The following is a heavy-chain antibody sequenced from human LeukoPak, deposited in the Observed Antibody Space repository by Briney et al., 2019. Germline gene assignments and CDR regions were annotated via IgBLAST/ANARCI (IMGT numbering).Heavy chain of an antibody. J-gene: IGHJ4*02. CDR1: GFTFDDYA. CDR3: AKDVGYSSTFTFEY. D-gene: IGHD6-13*01. CDR2: IVWNSGSI. Sequence: GGSLSLSCAASGFTFDDYAMHWVRQAPGKGLVGVSGIVWNSGSIDYADSVKGRFTISRDNAKSSLYLQMNSLRDEDTAFYYCAKDVGYSSTFTFEYWGQGTLVTVSS. V-gene: IGHV3-9*01.